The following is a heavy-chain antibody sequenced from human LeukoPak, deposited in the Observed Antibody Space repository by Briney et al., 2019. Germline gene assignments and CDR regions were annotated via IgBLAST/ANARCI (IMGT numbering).Heavy chain of an antibody. CDR3: ATEQVSASAWGFDY. J-gene: IGHJ4*02. D-gene: IGHD5/OR15-5a*01. V-gene: IGHV4-4*07. Sequence: SETLSLTCTVSGGSISSYLWSWIRQSAGKRLEWLGRIHTSGTTTYSPSLQSRLTMSVDTSKSQVPLRLTSVTAADTAVYYCATEQVSASAWGFDYWGQGSLVTVSP. CDR1: GGSISSYL. CDR2: IHTSGTT.